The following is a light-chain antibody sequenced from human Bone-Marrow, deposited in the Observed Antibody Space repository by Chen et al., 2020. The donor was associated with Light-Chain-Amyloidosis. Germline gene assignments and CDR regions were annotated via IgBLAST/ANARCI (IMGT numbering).Light chain of an antibody. J-gene: IGLJ2*01. CDR3: QSADSSGTYEVI. V-gene: IGLV3-25*03. CDR2: RDT. Sequence: SYELTQPPSVSVSPGKTPRLPCSGDDLPTKYAYWYQQKPGQAPVLVIHRDTERPSGISERFSGSSSGTTATLTISGVQAEDEADYHCQSADSSGTYEVIFGGGTKLTVL. CDR1: DLPTKY.